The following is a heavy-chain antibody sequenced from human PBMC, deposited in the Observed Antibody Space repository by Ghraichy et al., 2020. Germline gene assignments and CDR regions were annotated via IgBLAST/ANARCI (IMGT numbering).Heavy chain of an antibody. CDR2: VSYDGSNK. CDR1: GFIFSNYG. Sequence: GGSLRLSCAASGFIFSNYGIHWVRQTPGKRLDWVALVSYDGSNKYYAESVEGRFTLSRDNSKNTLYLQMNSLRPEDTAVYYCATGGLRNKHYYMGVWGKGTTVTVSS. V-gene: IGHV3-30*03. J-gene: IGHJ6*03. CDR3: ATGGLRNKHYYMGV. D-gene: IGHD5-12*01.